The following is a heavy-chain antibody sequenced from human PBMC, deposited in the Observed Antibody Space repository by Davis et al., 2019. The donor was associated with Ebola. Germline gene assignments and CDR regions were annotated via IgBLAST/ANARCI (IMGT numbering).Heavy chain of an antibody. CDR3: ASIITMIVVY. Sequence: MPSETLSLTCTVSGGSISSSSYYWGWIRQPPGKGLEWIGSIYYSGSTYYNPSLKSRVTISVDTSKNQFSLKLSSVTAADTAVYYCASIITMIVVYWGQGTLVTVSS. CDR2: IYYSGST. J-gene: IGHJ4*02. CDR1: GGSISSSSYY. V-gene: IGHV4-39*01. D-gene: IGHD3-22*01.